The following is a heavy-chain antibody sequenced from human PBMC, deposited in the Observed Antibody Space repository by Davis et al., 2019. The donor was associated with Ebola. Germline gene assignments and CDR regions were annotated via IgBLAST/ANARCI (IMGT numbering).Heavy chain of an antibody. D-gene: IGHD6-19*01. CDR1: GYSFPIYW. CDR3: ARPHGSGWYGDFYFDS. V-gene: IGHV5-51*01. J-gene: IGHJ4*02. CDR2: IYPGDSDT. Sequence: GESLKISCKGSGYSFPIYWIGWVRQMPGKGLEWMGIIYPGDSDTRYSPSFQGQVTISVDKSLNTAYLQWSSLEASDTAMYYCARPHGSGWYGDFYFDSWGQGTLVTVSS.